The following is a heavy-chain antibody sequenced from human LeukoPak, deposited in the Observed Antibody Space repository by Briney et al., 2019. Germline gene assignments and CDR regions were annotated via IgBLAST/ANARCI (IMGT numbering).Heavy chain of an antibody. CDR2: ISSKRSSYT. CDR1: GFTLSDYY. J-gene: IGHJ4*02. D-gene: IGHD3-10*01. V-gene: IGHV3-11*06. Sequence: GGSLRLSCAASGFTLSDYYMSWIRQAPGKGLEWVSFISSKRSSYTKYADSVKGRFTISRDNAKNSLYLQMNSLRAEDTAVYYCAGSYYNVFDYWGQGTLVTVSS. CDR3: AGSYYNVFDY.